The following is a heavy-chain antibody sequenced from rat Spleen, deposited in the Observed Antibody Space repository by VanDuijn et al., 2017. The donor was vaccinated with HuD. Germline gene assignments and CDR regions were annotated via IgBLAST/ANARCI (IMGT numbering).Heavy chain of an antibody. J-gene: IGHJ2*01. V-gene: IGHV2-27*01. CDR2: IQNGGST. CDR3: ARSRLPH. D-gene: IGHD3-1*01. Sequence: QVQLKASGPGLVQPSQTLSLTCNVSGFSLTSYHVHWVRQPPGKGLEGMGRIQNGGSTDYNSALKSRLSFSRDTSKSQVFLKMNSVQTEDTAMYFCARSRLPHWGQGVMVTVSS. CDR1: GFSLTSYH.